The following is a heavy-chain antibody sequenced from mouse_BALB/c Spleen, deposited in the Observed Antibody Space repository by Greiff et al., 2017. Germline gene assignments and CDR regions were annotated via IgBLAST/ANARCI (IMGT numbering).Heavy chain of an antibody. V-gene: IGHV1-15*01. CDR3: TRPSYAMDY. CDR1: GYTFTDYE. Sequence: QVQLQQSGAELVRPGASVTLSCKASGYTFTDYEMHWVKQTPVHGLEWIGAIDPETGGTAYNQKFKGKATLTADKSSSTAYMELRSLTSEDSAVYYFTRPSYAMDYGGQGTAVTVSA. J-gene: IGHJ4*01. CDR2: IDPETGGT.